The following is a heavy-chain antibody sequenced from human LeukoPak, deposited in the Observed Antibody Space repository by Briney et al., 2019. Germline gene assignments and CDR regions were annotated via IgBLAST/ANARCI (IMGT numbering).Heavy chain of an antibody. Sequence: GGSLRLSCAASGFTFSSYAMSWVRQAPGKGLEWVSAVSGDGVRTFYADSVKGRFTISRDNSMSTPSLQMNSLRAEDTAVYYCAKEQDNQLLLSHFDYWGQGILVTVSS. D-gene: IGHD2-2*01. CDR2: VSGDGVRT. V-gene: IGHV3-23*01. CDR1: GFTFSSYA. J-gene: IGHJ4*02. CDR3: AKEQDNQLLLSHFDY.